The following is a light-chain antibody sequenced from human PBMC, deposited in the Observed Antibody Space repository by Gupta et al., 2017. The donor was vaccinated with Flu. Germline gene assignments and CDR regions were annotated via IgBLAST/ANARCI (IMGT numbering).Light chain of an antibody. CDR3: QQRSTWPST. Sequence: GERATLSCRASQSVGSYLAWYQQRPGQAPRLLIYDASRRATGIPARFSASGSGTDFTLTISSLEPGDFAVYYCQQRSTWPSTFGQGTRLEIK. CDR2: DAS. V-gene: IGKV3-11*01. CDR1: QSVGSY. J-gene: IGKJ5*01.